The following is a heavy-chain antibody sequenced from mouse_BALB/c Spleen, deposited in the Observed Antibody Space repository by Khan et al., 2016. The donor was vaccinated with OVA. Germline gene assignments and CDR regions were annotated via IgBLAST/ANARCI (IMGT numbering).Heavy chain of an antibody. CDR1: GFSLTSYG. D-gene: IGHD1-3*01. CDR3: ARLEDI. Sequence: QVQLKESGPGLVVPSQSLSITCTVSGFSLTSYGVHWVRQPPGKGLEWRGVIWAGGSTNYNSALMSRLSISKDNSKSQVFLKMNSLQTDDTAMYYCARLEDIWGQGTTLTVSS. J-gene: IGHJ2*01. CDR2: IWAGGST. V-gene: IGHV2-9*02.